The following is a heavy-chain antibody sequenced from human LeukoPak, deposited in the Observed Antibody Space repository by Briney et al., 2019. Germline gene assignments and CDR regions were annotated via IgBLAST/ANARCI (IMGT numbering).Heavy chain of an antibody. Sequence: GGSLRLSCAASGFTFRDYFMSWIRQAPGKGLEWVVYTNTAGNTIYYADSMKGRFTISRDNAKNSLYLQMNTLRAEDTAVYYCARATYDSSAVDAFDIWGQGTMDTVSP. CDR2: TNTAGNTI. J-gene: IGHJ3*02. D-gene: IGHD3-22*01. CDR3: ARATYDSSAVDAFDI. V-gene: IGHV3-11*01. CDR1: GFTFRDYF.